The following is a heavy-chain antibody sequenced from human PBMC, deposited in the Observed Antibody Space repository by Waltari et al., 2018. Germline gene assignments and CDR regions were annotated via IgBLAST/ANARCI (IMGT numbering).Heavy chain of an antibody. CDR3: ARDRPDKWELPDFDY. Sequence: QVQLVQSGAEVKKPGASVKVSCKASGYTFTSYAMHWVRQAPGQRLEWMGWINAGNGKPKHSQKFQGRVTITRDTSSGTAYMELSSLRAEDTAVYYCARDRPDKWELPDFDYWGQGTLVTVSS. D-gene: IGHD1-26*01. V-gene: IGHV1-3*01. CDR1: GYTFTSYA. J-gene: IGHJ4*02. CDR2: INAGNGKP.